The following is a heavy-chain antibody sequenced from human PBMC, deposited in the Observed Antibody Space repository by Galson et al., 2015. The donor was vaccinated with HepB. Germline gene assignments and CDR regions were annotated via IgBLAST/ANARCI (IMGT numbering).Heavy chain of an antibody. Sequence: SLRLSCAASGFSFSTYAMHWVRQAPGKGLEWVAVISFDGANKYYTDSVKGRFTISRDNSKNTLYLQMNSLRPEDTAVYYCARGGSPLHWFFDLWGRGTLVTVSS. D-gene: IGHD2-15*01. CDR3: ARGGSPLHWFFDL. CDR2: ISFDGANK. V-gene: IGHV3-30-3*01. CDR1: GFSFSTYA. J-gene: IGHJ2*01.